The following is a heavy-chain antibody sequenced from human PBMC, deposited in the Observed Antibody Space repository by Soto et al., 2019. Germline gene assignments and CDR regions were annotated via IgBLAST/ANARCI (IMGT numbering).Heavy chain of an antibody. CDR3: ARAYSSSSEVWFDP. Sequence: SETLSLTCAVSGYSISSGYYWGWVRQPPGKGLEWIGSIYHSGSTYYNPSLKSRVTISVDTSKNQFSLKLSSVTAADTAVYYCARAYSSSSEVWFDPWGQGTLVTVSS. D-gene: IGHD6-6*01. CDR1: GYSISSGYY. J-gene: IGHJ5*02. V-gene: IGHV4-38-2*01. CDR2: IYHSGST.